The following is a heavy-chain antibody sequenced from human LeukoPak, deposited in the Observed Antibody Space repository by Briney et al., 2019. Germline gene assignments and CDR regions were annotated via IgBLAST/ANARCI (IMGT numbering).Heavy chain of an antibody. J-gene: IGHJ4*02. V-gene: IGHV1-69*05. D-gene: IGHD3-9*01. Sequence: SVKVSCKASGGTFSRYAISWVRQAPGQGLEWMGRIIPIFGTANYAQKFQGRVTITTDESTSTAYMELSSLRSEDTAVYYCARVARRIRYFDWSPDYWGQGTLVTVSS. CDR3: ARVARRIRYFDWSPDY. CDR1: GGTFSRYA. CDR2: IIPIFGTA.